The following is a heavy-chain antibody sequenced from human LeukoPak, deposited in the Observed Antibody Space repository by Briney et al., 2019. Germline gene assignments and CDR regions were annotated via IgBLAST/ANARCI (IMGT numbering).Heavy chain of an antibody. CDR2: INHSGST. CDR3: ARRQSSGYYLRLGYFDY. CDR1: GGSFSGYY. Sequence: SETLSLTCAVYGGSFSGYYWSWIRQPPGKGLEWIGEINHSGSTNYNPSLKSRVTISVDTSKNQFSLKLSSVTAADTAVYYCARRQSSGYYLRLGYFDYWGQGTLVTVSS. D-gene: IGHD3-22*01. V-gene: IGHV4-34*01. J-gene: IGHJ4*02.